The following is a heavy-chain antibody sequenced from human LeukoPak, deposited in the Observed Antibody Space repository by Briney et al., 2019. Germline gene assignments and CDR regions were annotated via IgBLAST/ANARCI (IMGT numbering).Heavy chain of an antibody. CDR3: ARDNMGYFDWPYYYYYGMDV. Sequence: GGSLRLSCAASGFTFNSYWMSWVRQAPGKGLEWVANIKQDGSEKYYVDSVKGRFTISRDNAKNSLYLQMNSLRAEDTAVYYCARDNMGYFDWPYYYYYGMDVWGQGTTVTVSS. J-gene: IGHJ6*02. CDR2: IKQDGSEK. D-gene: IGHD3-9*01. CDR1: GFTFNSYW. V-gene: IGHV3-7*03.